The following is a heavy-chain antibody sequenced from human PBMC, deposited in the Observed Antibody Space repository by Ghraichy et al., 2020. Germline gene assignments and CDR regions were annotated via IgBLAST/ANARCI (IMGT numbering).Heavy chain of an antibody. D-gene: IGHD4-23*01. CDR3: VGSFTVLRYFHL. CDR2: MHHTGST. Sequence: SQTLSLTCTVSGGSISSSNYYWGWIRQPPGKGREWVGSMHHTGSTYYNPSLESRLTMSVDTSKNQFSLKLSSVTAADTALYYCVGSFTVLRYFHLWGRGTLLTVSS. CDR1: GGSISSSNYY. J-gene: IGHJ2*01. V-gene: IGHV4-39*01.